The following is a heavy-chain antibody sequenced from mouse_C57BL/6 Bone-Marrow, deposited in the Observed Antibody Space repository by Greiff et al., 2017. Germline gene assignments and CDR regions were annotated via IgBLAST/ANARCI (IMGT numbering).Heavy chain of an antibody. CDR2: IDPENGDT. Sequence: VQLKQSGAELVRPGASVKLSCTASGFNIKDDYMHWVKQRPEQGLEWIGWIDPENGDTEYASKFQGKATITADTSSNTAYLQLSSLTSEDTAVYYCTLITTGGFAYWGQGTLVTVSA. D-gene: IGHD1-1*01. J-gene: IGHJ3*01. V-gene: IGHV14-4*01. CDR1: GFNIKDDY. CDR3: TLITTGGFAY.